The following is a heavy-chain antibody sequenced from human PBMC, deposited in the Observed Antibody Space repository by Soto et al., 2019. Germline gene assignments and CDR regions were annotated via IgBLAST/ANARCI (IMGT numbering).Heavy chain of an antibody. Sequence: EVQLVASGGGLVQPGGSLRLSCAASGFTFSSYDMHWVRQPPGKGLEWVSAIGPAGDTYYPGSVQGRFTISRDNAKNSLYLQVNTLRAEDTAIYYCATGGWGSSWYEGGSRIDYWGQGTLVTVSS. V-gene: IGHV3-13*01. CDR1: GFTFSSYD. D-gene: IGHD6-13*01. CDR3: ATGGWGSSWYEGGSRIDY. J-gene: IGHJ4*02. CDR2: IGPAGDT.